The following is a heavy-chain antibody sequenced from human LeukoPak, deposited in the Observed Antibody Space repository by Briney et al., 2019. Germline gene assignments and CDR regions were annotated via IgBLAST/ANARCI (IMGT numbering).Heavy chain of an antibody. Sequence: GGSLRLSCAASGFTFSSYAMSWVRQAPGKGLEWVSAISGSGGSTYYADSVKGRFTISRDNSKNTLYLQMNSLRAEDTAVYYCARDSGTSYSSSWGYFQHWGQGTLVTVSS. CDR3: ARDSGTSYSSSWGYFQH. J-gene: IGHJ1*01. CDR1: GFTFSSYA. CDR2: ISGSGGST. D-gene: IGHD6-13*01. V-gene: IGHV3-23*01.